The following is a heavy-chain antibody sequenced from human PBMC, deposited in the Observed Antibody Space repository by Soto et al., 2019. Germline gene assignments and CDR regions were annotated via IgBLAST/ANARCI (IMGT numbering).Heavy chain of an antibody. CDR3: ARFTYKSGFNWFDP. D-gene: IGHD5-12*01. CDR2: IYHIGST. V-gene: IGHV4-59*03. J-gene: IGHJ5*02. Sequence: ETLSLTCTVSGAPINSDYWSWIRQSPGKGLEWIGYIYHIGSTDYNPSLKSRVTISIDKSKNQFSLNLRYVTAADTAVYFCARFTYKSGFNWFDPWGQGTQVTVSS. CDR1: GAPINSDY.